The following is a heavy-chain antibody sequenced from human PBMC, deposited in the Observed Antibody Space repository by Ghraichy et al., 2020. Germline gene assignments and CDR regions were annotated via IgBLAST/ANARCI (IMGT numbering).Heavy chain of an antibody. J-gene: IGHJ4*02. CDR1: GFTFSTYN. Sequence: GESLNISCAASGFTFSTYNMNWVRQAPGKGLEWVSYITSSSDTIFYADSVKGRFTVSRDNGKNSLYLQMNSLRAEDTAVYYCAREGSGADYWGQGTLVTVSS. CDR3: AREGSGADY. V-gene: IGHV3-48*01. CDR2: ITSSSDTI. D-gene: IGHD3-3*01.